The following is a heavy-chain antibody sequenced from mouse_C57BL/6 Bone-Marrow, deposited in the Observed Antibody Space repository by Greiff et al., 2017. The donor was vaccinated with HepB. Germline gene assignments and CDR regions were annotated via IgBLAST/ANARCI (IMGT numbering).Heavy chain of an antibody. V-gene: IGHV5-4*03. Sequence: EVKLVESGGGLVKPGGSLKLSCAASGFTFSSYAMSWVRQTPEKRLEWVATISDGGSYTYYPDNVKGRFTISRDNAKNNLYLQMSHLKSEDTAMYYCARGRSCAYWGQGTLVTVSA. CDR1: GFTFSSYA. J-gene: IGHJ3*01. CDR2: ISDGGSYT. CDR3: ARGRSCAY.